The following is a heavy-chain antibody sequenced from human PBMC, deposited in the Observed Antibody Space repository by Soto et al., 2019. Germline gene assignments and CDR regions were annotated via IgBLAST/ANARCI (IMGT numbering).Heavy chain of an antibody. Sequence: SDTLSLTCAVYGESFSSYYWSWIRQPPGKGLEWIGEINHSGSTNYNPSLKSRVTISVDTSKNQFSLKLSSVTAADTAVYYCARGAQRAAAGLDYWGQGTLVTVSS. CDR3: ARGAQRAAAGLDY. J-gene: IGHJ4*02. D-gene: IGHD6-13*01. CDR1: GESFSSYY. V-gene: IGHV4-34*01. CDR2: INHSGST.